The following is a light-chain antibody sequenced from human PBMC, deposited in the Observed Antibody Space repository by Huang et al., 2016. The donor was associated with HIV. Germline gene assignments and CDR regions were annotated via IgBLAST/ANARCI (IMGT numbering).Light chain of an antibody. J-gene: IGKJ1*01. CDR2: AAS. Sequence: EIVMTQSPGTLSVAPGERATLSCRASQNINTNLAWFQQKPGQAPRLLIYAASTRTSEFPARFSGSVSRTEFTLTISSLQSEDIAVYYCQQYNDWPRSFGQGTKVEIK. CDR1: QNINTN. CDR3: QQYNDWPRS. V-gene: IGKV3-15*01.